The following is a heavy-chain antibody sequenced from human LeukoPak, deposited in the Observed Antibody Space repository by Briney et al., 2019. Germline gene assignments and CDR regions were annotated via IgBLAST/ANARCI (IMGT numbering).Heavy chain of an antibody. CDR1: GFTFSSYA. V-gene: IGHV3-23*01. J-gene: IGHJ3*02. D-gene: IGHD3-9*01. CDR2: ISGSGGST. Sequence: GGSLRLSCAASGFTFSSYAMSWVRQAPGKGLEWVSAISGSGGSTYYADSVKGRFTISRDNSKNTLYLQMNSLRAEDTAVYYCAKGGGYYDILTGADAFDIWGQGTMVTVSS. CDR3: AKGGGYYDILTGADAFDI.